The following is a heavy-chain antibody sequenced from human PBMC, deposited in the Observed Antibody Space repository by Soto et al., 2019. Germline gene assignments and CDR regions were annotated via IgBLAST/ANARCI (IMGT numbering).Heavy chain of an antibody. D-gene: IGHD1-20*01. CDR2: INPHTGST. CDR1: GYPFNDYY. J-gene: IGHJ3*01. CDR3: AKMMRLNRFDNIGFARNDALDL. Sequence: QVQLVQSGPEVKRPGASVKLSCQTSGYPFNDYYLHWVRQAPGQGLEWMGWINPHTGSTNYAPRNSQGRLTMTRDTSINTVFMELSGLTSDDTAIYYCAKMMRLNRFDNIGFARNDALDLWGQGTLVTVSS. V-gene: IGHV1-2*02.